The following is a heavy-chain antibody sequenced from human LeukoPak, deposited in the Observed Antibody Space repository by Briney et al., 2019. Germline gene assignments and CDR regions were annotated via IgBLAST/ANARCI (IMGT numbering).Heavy chain of an antibody. CDR1: GGSISSSSYY. J-gene: IGHJ5*02. V-gene: IGHV4-39*01. CDR2: IYYSGST. CDR3: ARLWQNWFDP. Sequence: PSETLSLTCTVSGGSISSSSYYWGWLRQPPGKGLEWIGSIYYSGSTYYNPSLKSRVTISVDTSKNQFSLKLSSVTAADTAVYYCARLWQNWFDPWGQGTLVTVSS.